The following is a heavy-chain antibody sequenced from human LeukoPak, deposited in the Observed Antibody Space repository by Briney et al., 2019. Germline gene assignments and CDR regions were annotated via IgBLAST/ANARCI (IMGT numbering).Heavy chain of an antibody. J-gene: IGHJ6*02. CDR1: GGTFSSYA. D-gene: IGHD3-22*01. CDR2: IIPILGIA. CDR3: ARDSSGYFSYYYYGMDV. Sequence: ASVKVSCKASGGTFSSYAISWVRQAPGQGLEWMGRIIPILGIANYAQKFQGRATITADKSTSTAYMELSSLRSEDTAVYYCARDSSGYFSYYYYGMDVWGQGTTVTVSS. V-gene: IGHV1-69*04.